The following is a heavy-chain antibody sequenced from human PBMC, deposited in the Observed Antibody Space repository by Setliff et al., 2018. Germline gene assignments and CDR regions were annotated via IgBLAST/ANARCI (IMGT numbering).Heavy chain of an antibody. Sequence: PSETLSLTCGVSGSSISNDYYWGWIRQPPGKGLEWIGYIYHNGNTNFNPSLKTRVTMSVDTSKNQFALNLRSVTAADAAVYYCVRDRTAYSYGLDVWGQGTTVTVSS. CDR3: VRDRTAYSYGLDV. CDR2: IYHNGNT. CDR1: GSSISNDYY. D-gene: IGHD5-18*01. J-gene: IGHJ6*02. V-gene: IGHV4-38-2*02.